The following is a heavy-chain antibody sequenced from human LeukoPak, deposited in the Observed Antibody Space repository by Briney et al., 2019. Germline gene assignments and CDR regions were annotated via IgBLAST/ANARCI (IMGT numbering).Heavy chain of an antibody. V-gene: IGHV3-23*01. D-gene: IGHD3-3*01. CDR1: GFTFSSYA. J-gene: IGHJ6*02. CDR2: ISSSGGST. Sequence: PGGSLRLSCAASGFTFSSYAMNWVRQAPGKGLEWVSAISSSGGSTYYADSVKGRFTISRDNSKNTLYLQMNSLRAEDTAVYYCAKARNYDFWSGYYTYYGMDVWGQGTTVTVSS. CDR3: AKARNYDFWSGYYTYYGMDV.